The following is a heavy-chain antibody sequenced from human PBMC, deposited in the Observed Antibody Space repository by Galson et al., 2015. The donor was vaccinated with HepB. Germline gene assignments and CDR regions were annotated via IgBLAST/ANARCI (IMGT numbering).Heavy chain of an antibody. D-gene: IGHD3-10*01. CDR3: ARAWFGELLSYYFDN. J-gene: IGHJ4*02. CDR1: GFTFSTYA. CDR2: ISYDGNNR. Sequence: SLRLSCAASGFTFSTYAMHWVRQSPGKGLEWVAIISYDGNNRYYTDSVKGRFTISRDDSRNTLYLQMNSLRPEDTAVYYCARAWFGELLSYYFDNWGQGTLVTVSS. V-gene: IGHV3-30*04.